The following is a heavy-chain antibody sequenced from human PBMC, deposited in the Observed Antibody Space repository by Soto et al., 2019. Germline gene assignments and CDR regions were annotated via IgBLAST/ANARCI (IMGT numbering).Heavy chain of an antibody. Sequence: EVQLLESGGGLVQPGGSLRLSCAASGFTFNNYAMTWVRQAPGKGLEWVAALRGGGDTTSYADSVKGRCTVSRDGSKNTLYMQRSSRRAEDTALYYCAKGRGGSGSLTPRVDFWGQGTLVTVSS. CDR1: GFTFNNYA. CDR3: AKGRGGSGSLTPRVDF. D-gene: IGHD3-10*01. V-gene: IGHV3-23*01. CDR2: LRGGGDTT. J-gene: IGHJ4*02.